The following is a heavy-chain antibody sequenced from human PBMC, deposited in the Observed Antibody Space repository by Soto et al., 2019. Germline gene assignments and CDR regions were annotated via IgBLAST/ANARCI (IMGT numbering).Heavy chain of an antibody. J-gene: IGHJ5*02. CDR1: GFSVSSSH. CDR2: IYSGGAT. V-gene: IGHV3-53*01. D-gene: IGHD4-17*01. Sequence: GSLRLSCAASGFSVSSSHMIWVRQAPGKGLEWVSVIYSGGATYYAVSVKGRFTISRDRSKNTLYLQLNSLRVEDTAVYYCAKVGGFDPWGQGTLVTVSS. CDR3: AKVGGFDP.